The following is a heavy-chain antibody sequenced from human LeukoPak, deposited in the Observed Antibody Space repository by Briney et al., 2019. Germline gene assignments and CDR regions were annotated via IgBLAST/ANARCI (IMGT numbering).Heavy chain of an antibody. D-gene: IGHD2-2*01. J-gene: IGHJ4*02. V-gene: IGHV3-48*01. CDR2: ISSSSSTI. CDR1: GFTFSSYS. CDR3: AKDLGYCSSTSCYDGVKDY. Sequence: GGSLRLSCAASGFTFSSYSMNWVRQAPGKGLEWVSYISSSSSTIYYADSVKGRFTISRDNSKNTLYLQMNSLRAEDTAVYYCAKDLGYCSSTSCYDGVKDYWGQGTLVTVSS.